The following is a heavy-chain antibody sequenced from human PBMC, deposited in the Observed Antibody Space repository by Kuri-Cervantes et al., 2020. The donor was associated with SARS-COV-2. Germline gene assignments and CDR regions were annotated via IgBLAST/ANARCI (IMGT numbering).Heavy chain of an antibody. J-gene: IGHJ4*02. CDR3: TRAGYDNSGYYYSFDF. CDR1: GGSISSHY. V-gene: IGHV4-59*11. Sequence: SETLSLTCTVSGGSISSHYWSWIRQPPGKGLEWIGYVYSSGSTNYSSSLKSRVTMSVDTSKNQFTLKLTSVTAADTAVYYCTRAGYDNSGYYYSFDFWGQGTLVTVSS. D-gene: IGHD3-22*01. CDR2: VYSSGST.